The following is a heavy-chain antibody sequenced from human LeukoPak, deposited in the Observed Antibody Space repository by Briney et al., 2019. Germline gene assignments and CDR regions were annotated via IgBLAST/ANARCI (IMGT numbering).Heavy chain of an antibody. CDR2: INHSGST. CDR3: ARTTLRGYCSGGSCYSTKPRFDY. D-gene: IGHD2-15*01. J-gene: IGHJ4*02. Sequence: PSETLSLTCAGYGGSFSGYYWSWIRQPPGKGLEWIGEINHSGSTNYNPSLKSRVTISVDTSKNQFSLKLSSVTAADTAVYYCARTTLRGYCSGGSCYSTKPRFDYWGQGTLVTVSS. V-gene: IGHV4-34*01. CDR1: GGSFSGYY.